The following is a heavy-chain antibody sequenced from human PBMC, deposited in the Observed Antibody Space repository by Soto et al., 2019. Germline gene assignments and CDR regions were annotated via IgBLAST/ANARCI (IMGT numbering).Heavy chain of an antibody. CDR2: SRSRANSYET. CDR3: ATMIYDSSTFYDVAY. D-gene: IGHD3-22*01. J-gene: IGHJ4*02. V-gene: IGHV3-73*02. CDR1: GLTFTGSS. Sequence: EVQLVESGGGLVQPGGSLRLSCAASGLTFTGSSMHWVRQASGKGLEWVGRSRSRANSYETTYAEAGKGRFTISRDESKSSTYLQRNSLKIKDTAVYYGATMIYDSSTFYDVAYGGQGTLFTVSS.